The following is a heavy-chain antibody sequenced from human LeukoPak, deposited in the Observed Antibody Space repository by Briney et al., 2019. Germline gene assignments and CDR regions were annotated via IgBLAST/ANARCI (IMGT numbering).Heavy chain of an antibody. CDR2: LSGSGDIT. J-gene: IGHJ5*02. CDR3: AKRGNAISFFDP. CDR1: GFTVSNYG. Sequence: GGSLRLSCAASGFTVSNYGMSWVRQAPGKGLEWVSGLSGSGDITYYTDSVKGRFTISRDNSKNTLYLEMNNLRAEDTALYYCAKRGNAISFFDPWGQGTLVTVSS. D-gene: IGHD2/OR15-2a*01. V-gene: IGHV3-23*01.